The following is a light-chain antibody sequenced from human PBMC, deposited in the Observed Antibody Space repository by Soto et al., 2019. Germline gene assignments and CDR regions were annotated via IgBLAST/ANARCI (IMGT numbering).Light chain of an antibody. J-gene: IGLJ1*01. Sequence: QSVLTQPASVSGSHGQSITLSCTGTSSDVGSYNLVSWYQQHPGKAPKLMIYEVSKRPSGVSNRFSGSKSGNTASLTISGLQAEDEADYYCQSYDSSLSGWVFGTGTKVTVL. CDR3: QSYDSSLSGWV. CDR1: SSDVGSYNL. CDR2: EVS. V-gene: IGLV2-23*02.